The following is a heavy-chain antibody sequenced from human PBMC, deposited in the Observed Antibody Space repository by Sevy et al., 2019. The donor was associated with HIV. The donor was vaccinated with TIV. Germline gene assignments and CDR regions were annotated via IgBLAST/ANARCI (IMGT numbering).Heavy chain of an antibody. D-gene: IGHD5-18*01. CDR1: GGTFSSYA. J-gene: IGHJ4*02. CDR3: ARGITSMFGGGYYFDY. CDR2: IIPIFGTA. Sequence: ASVKVSCKASGGTFSSYAISWVRQAPGQGLEWMGGIIPIFGTAKYAQKFQGRVTITADESTSTTYMELSSLRSEDTAVYFCARGITSMFGGGYYFDYWGQGTLVTVSS. V-gene: IGHV1-69*13.